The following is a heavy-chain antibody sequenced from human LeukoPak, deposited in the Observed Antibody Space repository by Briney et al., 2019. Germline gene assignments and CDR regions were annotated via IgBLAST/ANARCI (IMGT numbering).Heavy chain of an antibody. V-gene: IGHV3-33*06. CDR3: AKDTGLVGATRYYFDY. Sequence: GGSLRLSCAASGFTFSSYGMHWVRQAPGKGLEWAAVIWYDGSNKYYADSVKGRFTISRDNSQNTLYLQMNSLRVEDTAVYYCAKDTGLVGATRYYFDYWGQGTLVTVSS. CDR2: IWYDGSNK. CDR1: GFTFSSYG. J-gene: IGHJ4*02. D-gene: IGHD1-26*01.